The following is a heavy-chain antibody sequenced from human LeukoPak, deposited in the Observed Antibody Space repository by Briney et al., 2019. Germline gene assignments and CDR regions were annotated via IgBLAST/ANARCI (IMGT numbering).Heavy chain of an antibody. CDR1: GYTFTGYY. V-gene: IGHV1-2*02. Sequence: ASVKVSCKASGYTFTGYYMHWVRQAPGQGLEWMGWINPNSGGTNYAQKFQGRVTMTRDTSISTAYMELRSLRSDDTAVYYCARDGDYYDSSGYYYFWGQGTLVTVSS. J-gene: IGHJ4*02. D-gene: IGHD3-22*01. CDR3: ARDGDYYDSSGYYYF. CDR2: INPNSGGT.